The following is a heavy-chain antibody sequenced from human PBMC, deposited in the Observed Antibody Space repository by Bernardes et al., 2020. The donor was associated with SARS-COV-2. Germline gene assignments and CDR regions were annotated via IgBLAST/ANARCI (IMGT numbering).Heavy chain of an antibody. CDR2: ISYDGTTK. CDR1: GFTFSNYA. D-gene: IGHD6-6*01. J-gene: IGHJ4*02. V-gene: IGHV3-30-3*01. Sequence: VWSLILSCAASGFTFSNYAMHWVRQAPGKGLEWVAIISYDGTTKYNADSVKGRFTISRDNSKNTLFLQMNSLTTEDTAIYYCAREWEEYTSSLFDYWGQGTLVTVSS. CDR3: AREWEEYTSSLFDY.